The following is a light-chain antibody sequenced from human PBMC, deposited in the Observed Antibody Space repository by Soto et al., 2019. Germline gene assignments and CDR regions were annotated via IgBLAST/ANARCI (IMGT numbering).Light chain of an antibody. CDR3: QQYGSSPRT. Sequence: EIVMTQSPATLSVSPGETVTLSCRASQSVSTNLAWYQQKPGRAPTLLIYGASSRATGIPDRFSGSGSGTDFTLTISRLEPEDFAVYYCQQYGSSPRTFGQGTKVDIK. V-gene: IGKV3-20*01. CDR1: QSVSTN. CDR2: GAS. J-gene: IGKJ1*01.